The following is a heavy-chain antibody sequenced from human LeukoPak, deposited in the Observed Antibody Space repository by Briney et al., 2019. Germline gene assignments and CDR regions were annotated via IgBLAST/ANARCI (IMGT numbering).Heavy chain of an antibody. CDR2: IIPILGIA. V-gene: IGHV1-69*04. CDR3: ARDESGIVVVPAASTSNYYGMDV. D-gene: IGHD2-2*01. Sequence: ASVKVSCKASGGTFSSYAISWVRQAPGQGLEWMGRIIPILGIANYAQKFQGRVTITADKSPSTAYMELSSLRSEDTAVYYCARDESGIVVVPAASTSNYYGMDVWGQGTTVTVSS. J-gene: IGHJ6*02. CDR1: GGTFSSYA.